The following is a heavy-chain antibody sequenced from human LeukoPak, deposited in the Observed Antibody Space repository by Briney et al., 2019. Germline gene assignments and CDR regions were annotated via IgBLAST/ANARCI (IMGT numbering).Heavy chain of an antibody. Sequence: GASVKVSCKASGYTFTGYYMHWVRQAPGQGLEWMGWINPNSGGTNYAQKFQGRVTMTRDTSISTAYMELSRLRSDDTAVYYCARSGGPVVSLFSSGYYRAYYYYYMDVWGKGTTVTVSS. CDR2: INPNSGGT. D-gene: IGHD3-3*01. J-gene: IGHJ6*03. V-gene: IGHV1-2*02. CDR3: ARSGGPVVSLFSSGYYRAYYYYYMDV. CDR1: GYTFTGYY.